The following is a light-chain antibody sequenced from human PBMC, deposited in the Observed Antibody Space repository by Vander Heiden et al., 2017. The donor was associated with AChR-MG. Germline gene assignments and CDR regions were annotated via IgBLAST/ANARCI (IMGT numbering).Light chain of an antibody. Sequence: QSALTQPASVSGSLGPSITISCPRTNNDLGADDYVSWYQMRPGKVPKLMIYDVNERPSGVSDRFSGFKSGNTAFLTISGLQAEDEADYYCHSYTGGASVVFGGGTKLTVL. J-gene: IGLJ2*01. CDR1: NNDLGADDY. CDR2: DVN. CDR3: HSYTGGASVV. V-gene: IGLV2-14*01.